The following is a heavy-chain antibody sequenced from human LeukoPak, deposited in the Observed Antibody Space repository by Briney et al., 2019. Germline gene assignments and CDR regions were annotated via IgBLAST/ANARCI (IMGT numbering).Heavy chain of an antibody. CDR1: GDSVSNNRAA. CDR2: TYYRSKWNN. CDR3: ARGDYLAAAGVFDY. D-gene: IGHD6-13*01. J-gene: IGHJ4*02. V-gene: IGHV6-1*01. Sequence: SQTLSLTCAISGDSVSNNRAAWHWIRQSPSRGLEWLGRTYYRSKWNNEYALSVQGRISINADTLKNQFSLQVNSVTPEDTAVYYCARGDYLAAAGVFDYWGQGTLVTVSS.